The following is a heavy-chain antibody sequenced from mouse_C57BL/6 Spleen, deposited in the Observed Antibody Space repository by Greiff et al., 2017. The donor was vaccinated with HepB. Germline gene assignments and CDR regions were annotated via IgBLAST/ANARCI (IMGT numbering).Heavy chain of an antibody. D-gene: IGHD4-1*01. CDR2: IHPNSGST. J-gene: IGHJ2*01. V-gene: IGHV1-64*01. CDR1: GYTFTSFW. Sequence: QVQLQQPGAELVKPGASVKLSCKASGYTFTSFWMHWVKQRPGQGLEWIGMIHPNSGSTNYNEKFKSKATLTVDKSSSTAYMQLSSLTSEDSAVYYCARPSWDGFDYWGQGTTLTVSS. CDR3: ARPSWDGFDY.